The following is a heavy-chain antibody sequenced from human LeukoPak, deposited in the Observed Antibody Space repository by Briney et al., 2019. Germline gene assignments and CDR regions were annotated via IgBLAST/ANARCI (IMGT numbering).Heavy chain of an antibody. CDR2: ISSSSSYI. CDR1: GRSFSGYY. CDR3: ADNEMVLLAYFDY. V-gene: IGHV3-11*03. J-gene: IGHJ4*02. D-gene: IGHD3-10*01. Sequence: LSLTCAVYGRSFSGYYWSWIRQAPGKGLEWVSSISSSSSYIYYADSVKGRFTISRDNSKNTLYLQMNSLRAEDTAVYYCADNEMVLLAYFDYWGQGTLVTVSS.